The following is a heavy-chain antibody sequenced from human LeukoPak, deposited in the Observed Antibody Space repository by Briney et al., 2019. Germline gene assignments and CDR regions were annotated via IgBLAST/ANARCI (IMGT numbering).Heavy chain of an antibody. CDR3: AREITFEAFDI. CDR1: GFTFSSYA. D-gene: IGHD3-16*01. Sequence: PGGSLRLSCAASGFTFSSYAMHWVRRAPGKGLEWVAVISYDGSNKYYADSVKGRFTISRDNSKNTLYLQMNSLRAEDTAVYYCAREITFEAFDIWGQGTMVTVSS. J-gene: IGHJ3*02. V-gene: IGHV3-30*04. CDR2: ISYDGSNK.